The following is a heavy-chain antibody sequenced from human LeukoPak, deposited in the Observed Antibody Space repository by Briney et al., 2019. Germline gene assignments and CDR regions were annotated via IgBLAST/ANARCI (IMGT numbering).Heavy chain of an antibody. J-gene: IGHJ6*03. V-gene: IGHV7-4-1*02. Sequence: ASVKVSCKASGYTFTNYPMSWVRQAPGQGLEWMGWINTNTGNPTYAQDFIGRFVFSLDTSVSTAYLQISSLKAEDTAVYYCARDGIPYYYYYMDVWGKGTTVTVSS. CDR1: GYTFTNYP. D-gene: IGHD1-1*01. CDR3: ARDGIPYYYYYMDV. CDR2: INTNTGNP.